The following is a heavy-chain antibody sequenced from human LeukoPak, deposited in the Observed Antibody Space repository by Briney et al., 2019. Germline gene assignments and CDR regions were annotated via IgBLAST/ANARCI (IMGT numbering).Heavy chain of an antibody. CDR3: ARGHRYSRFDY. D-gene: IGHD6-13*01. Sequence: SETLSLTCAVYGGSFSGYYWSWIRQPPGKGLEWIGEINHSGSTNYNPSLKSRVTISVDTSKNQFSLKLSSVTAADTAVYYCARGHRYSRFDYWGQGTLVTVSS. CDR2: INHSGST. CDR1: GGSFSGYY. J-gene: IGHJ4*02. V-gene: IGHV4-34*01.